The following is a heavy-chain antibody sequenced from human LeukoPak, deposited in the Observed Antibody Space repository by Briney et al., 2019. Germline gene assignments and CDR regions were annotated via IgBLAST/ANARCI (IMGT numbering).Heavy chain of an antibody. V-gene: IGHV7-4-1*02. Sequence: ASVKVSCKASGYTFSSYTLSWLRQAPGQGVEGMGWINIYTGTPTYAQGFTGRFVFSLDSSVSTAYLQINSLKAEEIAVFYCVRQYSGYESLYFDSWGQGTLVTVSS. CDR1: GYTFSSYT. CDR3: VRQYSGYESLYFDS. CDR2: INIYTGTP. J-gene: IGHJ4*02. D-gene: IGHD5-12*01.